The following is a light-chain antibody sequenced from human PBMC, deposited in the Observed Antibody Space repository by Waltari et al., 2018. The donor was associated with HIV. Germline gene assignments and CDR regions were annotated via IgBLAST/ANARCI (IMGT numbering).Light chain of an antibody. CDR3: QSYDSSLSVNWV. CDR2: GSN. Sequence: QSVLTQPPSVSGAPGQRVTISCTGITSNIGAGYDVHWYQHLPGTAPKLLIYGSNKRPSGVPDRCSGSRSGTSSSLAITGLQAEDEAVYYCQSYDSSLSVNWVFGGGTKLTVL. V-gene: IGLV1-40*01. CDR1: TSNIGAGYD. J-gene: IGLJ3*02.